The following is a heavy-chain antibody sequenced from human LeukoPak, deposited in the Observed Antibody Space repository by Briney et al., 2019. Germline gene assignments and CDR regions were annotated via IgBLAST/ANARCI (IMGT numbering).Heavy chain of an antibody. J-gene: IGHJ6*02. Sequence: ASVKVSCKASGYTFTGYYMHWVRQAPGQGLEWMGWINPNSGGTNYAQKFQGRVTMTRDTSISTAYMELSRLRSDDTAVYCCARANERSSSWYDFFYYYYGMDVWGQGTTVTVSS. CDR2: INPNSGGT. V-gene: IGHV1-2*02. CDR3: ARANERSSSWYDFFYYYYGMDV. D-gene: IGHD6-13*01. CDR1: GYTFTGYY.